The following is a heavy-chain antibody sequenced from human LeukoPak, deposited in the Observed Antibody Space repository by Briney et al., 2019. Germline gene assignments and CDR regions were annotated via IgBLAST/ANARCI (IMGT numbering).Heavy chain of an antibody. CDR2: ISYDASSK. Sequence: GGSLRLSCAASGFTFSTYAMHWVRQAPYEGLEWVTAISYDASSKYYADSVKGRFTIPRDNSKSTLYLQLDSLGVEDTAVYYCARGAGGSSGWSTIRYFDWWGQGTLVTVSS. CDR3: ARGAGGSSGWSTIRYFDW. V-gene: IGHV3-30*04. D-gene: IGHD6-13*01. CDR1: GFTFSTYA. J-gene: IGHJ4*02.